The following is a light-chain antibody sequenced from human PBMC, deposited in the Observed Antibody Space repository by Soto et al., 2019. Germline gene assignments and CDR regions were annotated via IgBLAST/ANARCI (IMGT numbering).Light chain of an antibody. V-gene: IGKV3-11*01. CDR3: QQRSNWPIT. CDR1: QSVSSY. Sequence: EIVLTQSPATLSLSPGERATLSCRASQSVSSYLAWYQQKPGQARRLLIYDASNRATGIPARFSGSGSGTDFTLTISSLEPEDFAVYYCQQRSNWPITFGQGTLLEIK. J-gene: IGKJ5*01. CDR2: DAS.